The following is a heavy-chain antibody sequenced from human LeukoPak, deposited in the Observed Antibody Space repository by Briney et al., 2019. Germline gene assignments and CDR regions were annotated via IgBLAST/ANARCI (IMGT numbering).Heavy chain of an antibody. CDR1: GFSFSNSL. V-gene: IGHV3-74*01. CDR2: IDTDGRTT. CDR3: VRDRDGYNY. Sequence: GGSLRLSCAASGFSFSNSLMHWVRQVPGKGLVCVARIDTDGRTTHYADSVKGRFTISRDNAKNTLYLQMNILRAEDTAVYYCVRDRDGYNYWGQGTLVTVSS. D-gene: IGHD5-24*01. J-gene: IGHJ4*02.